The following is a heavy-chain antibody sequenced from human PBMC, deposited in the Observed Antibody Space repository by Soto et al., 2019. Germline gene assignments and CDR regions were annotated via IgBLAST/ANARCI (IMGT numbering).Heavy chain of an antibody. D-gene: IGHD2-2*01. CDR2: IGGSGGIT. J-gene: IGHJ4*02. CDR1: GFTFSGYS. Sequence: GGSLRLSCVASGFTFSGYSMTWVRQAPGKGLEWVSAIGGSGGITHYADSVEGRFSISRDNSKNTLHLQMNSLTAEDTAVYYCTRVPSIPDARVPDYWGQGTLVTVSS. V-gene: IGHV3-23*01. CDR3: TRVPSIPDARVPDY.